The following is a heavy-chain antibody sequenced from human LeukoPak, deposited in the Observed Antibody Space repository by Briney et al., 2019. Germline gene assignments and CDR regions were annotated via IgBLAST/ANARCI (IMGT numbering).Heavy chain of an antibody. CDR1: GFTFSSYA. D-gene: IGHD3-3*01. CDR3: AKVGGGYDFWSGPLNWFDP. CDR2: ISGSGGST. J-gene: IGHJ5*02. Sequence: GGSLRLSCAASGFTFSSYAMSWVRQAPGKGLEWVSAISGSGGSTYYADSVKGRFTISRDNSKNTLYLQMNSLRAEGTAVYYCAKVGGGYDFWSGPLNWFDPWGQGTLVTVSS. V-gene: IGHV3-23*01.